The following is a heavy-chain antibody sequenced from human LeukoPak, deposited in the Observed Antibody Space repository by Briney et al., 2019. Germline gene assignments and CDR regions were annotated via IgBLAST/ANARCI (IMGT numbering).Heavy chain of an antibody. CDR1: GYTFTNYD. Sequence: ASVKVSCKASGYTFTNYDISWVRQAPGQGLEWMGWISAYNGNANYAQKLQGRVSMTTDTPTSTAYMELRSLRSDDTAVYYCAKMGGSSGSLYYFDYWAQGTLVTVSS. CDR2: ISAYNGNA. CDR3: AKMGGSSGSLYYFDY. V-gene: IGHV1-18*01. D-gene: IGHD3-22*01. J-gene: IGHJ4*02.